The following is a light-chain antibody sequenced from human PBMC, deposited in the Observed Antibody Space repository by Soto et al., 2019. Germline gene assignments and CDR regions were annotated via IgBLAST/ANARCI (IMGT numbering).Light chain of an antibody. CDR1: QSVRSTY. J-gene: IGKJ2*01. CDR2: GAS. V-gene: IGKV3-20*01. Sequence: ESVLTQSPGTLSLSPGERATLSCRASQSVRSTYLAWYQQKPGQAPSLLIYGASNRATGIPDRFSGSGSGADFPLTISRLEPEDFAVYYCQLYDSSPPGYTFGQGTRLEIQ. CDR3: QLYDSSPPGYT.